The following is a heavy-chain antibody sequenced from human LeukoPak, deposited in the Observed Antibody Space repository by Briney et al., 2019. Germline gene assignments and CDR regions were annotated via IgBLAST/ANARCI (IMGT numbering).Heavy chain of an antibody. CDR2: MNPNSGNT. CDR3: ARGVGELGPGYNWFDP. D-gene: IGHD3-10*01. V-gene: IGHV1-8*01. J-gene: IGHJ5*02. Sequence: EASVKVSCKPSGYTFTSYDINWVRQATGQGLEWMGWMNPNSGNTGYAQKFQGRVTMTRNTSISTAYMELSSLRSEDTAVYYCARGVGELGPGYNWFDPWGQGTLVTVSS. CDR1: GYTFTSYD.